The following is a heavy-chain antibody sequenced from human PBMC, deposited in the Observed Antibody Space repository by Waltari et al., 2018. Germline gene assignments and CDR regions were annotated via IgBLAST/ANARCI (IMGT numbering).Heavy chain of an antibody. V-gene: IGHV1-3*01. D-gene: IGHD5-12*01. CDR3: ARARGVVATIMGY. CDR2: ITAGNGNT. Sequence: QVQLVQSGAEVKKPGASVKVSCKASGYTFTSYAMHWVRQAPGQRLEWMGWITAGNGNTKYSQKFQARVTITSDTSASTAYMELSSLRSEDTAVYYCARARGVVATIMGYWGQGTLVTVSS. J-gene: IGHJ4*02. CDR1: GYTFTSYA.